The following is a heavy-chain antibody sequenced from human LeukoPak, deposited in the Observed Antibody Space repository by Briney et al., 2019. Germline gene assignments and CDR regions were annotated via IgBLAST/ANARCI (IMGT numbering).Heavy chain of an antibody. J-gene: IGHJ4*02. V-gene: IGHV3-48*02. CDR3: ASSGSYRFDY. D-gene: IGHD1-26*01. CDR2: ITASDTAM. Sequence: GGSQRLSCAASGFTFSSYSMNWVRQAPGKGLEWVSHITASDTAMFYADSVKGRFTISRDNAKNSLYLQMNSLRDEDTAVYYCASSGSYRFDYWGQGTLVTVSS. CDR1: GFTFSSYS.